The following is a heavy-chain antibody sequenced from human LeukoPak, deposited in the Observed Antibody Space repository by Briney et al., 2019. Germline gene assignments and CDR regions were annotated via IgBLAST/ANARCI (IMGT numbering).Heavy chain of an antibody. CDR2: INHSGST. CDR1: GGSFSGYY. J-gene: IGHJ6*02. D-gene: IGHD2-21*01. V-gene: IGHV4-34*01. Sequence: PSETLSLTCAVYGGSFSGYYCSWIRQPPGKGLEWIGEINHSGSTNYNPSLKSRVTISVDTSKNQFSLKLSSVTAADTAVYYCARGIRDRLAYYHYYSMDVWGQGTTVTVSS. CDR3: ARGIRDRLAYYHYYSMDV.